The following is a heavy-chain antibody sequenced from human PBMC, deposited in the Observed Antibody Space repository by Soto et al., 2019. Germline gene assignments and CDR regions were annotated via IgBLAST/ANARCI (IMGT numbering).Heavy chain of an antibody. CDR3: ARQREAYCSIGRCPFDY. CDR1: GYSFTTYW. V-gene: IGHV5-51*01. Sequence: EVQLVQSGAEVKKPGESLKISCKASGYSFTTYWIGWVRQVPGKGLEWMGIIYPGDSDARYSPSFQGQVTISADKSIHTAYLQWSSLKASDTALYYCARQREAYCSIGRCPFDYWGQGSLVTVSS. CDR2: IYPGDSDA. D-gene: IGHD2-2*01. J-gene: IGHJ4*02.